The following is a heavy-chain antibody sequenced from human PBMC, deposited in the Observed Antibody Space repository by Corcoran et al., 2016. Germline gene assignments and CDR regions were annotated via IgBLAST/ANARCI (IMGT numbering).Heavy chain of an antibody. CDR2: INPNSGGT. V-gene: IGHV1-2*02. D-gene: IGHD2-2*01. Sequence: QVQLVQSGAEVKKPGASVKVSCKASGYTFTGYYMHWVRQAPGQGLEWMGWINPNSGGTNYAQKFQGRVTMTRDTSISTAYMELSRLRSDDTAVYYCARVDIVVVPADDAFDIWGQGTMVTVSS. CDR3: ARVDIVVVPADDAFDI. J-gene: IGHJ3*02. CDR1: GYTFTGYY.